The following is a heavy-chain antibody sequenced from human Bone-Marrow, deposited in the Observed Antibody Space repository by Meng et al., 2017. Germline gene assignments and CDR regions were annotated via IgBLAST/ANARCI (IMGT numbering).Heavy chain of an antibody. Sequence: QGKLVQSGGEVKKPGASVKVSCNASRYTLTSDGFSWVRQAPGQGLEWMGWINRYSGNTDYAQKFQGRVTMTTDTSTSTAYMELTSLRSDDTAVYYCATRGNPYLNCWGQGTLVTVSS. J-gene: IGHJ4*02. CDR2: INRYSGNT. CDR3: ATRGNPYLNC. V-gene: IGHV1-18*01. CDR1: RYTLTSDG.